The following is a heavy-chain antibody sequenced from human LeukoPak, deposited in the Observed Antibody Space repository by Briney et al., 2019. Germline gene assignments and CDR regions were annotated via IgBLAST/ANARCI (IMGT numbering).Heavy chain of an antibody. D-gene: IGHD1-1*01. Sequence: GGSLRLSCAASGFTFDDYAMHWVRQAPGKGLEWVSGISWNSGSIGYADSVKGRFTISRDNAKNSLYLQMNSLRAEDTASYYCAKDRGTGTRTRLFDYWGQGTLVTVSS. CDR3: AKDRGTGTRTRLFDY. J-gene: IGHJ4*02. CDR2: ISWNSGSI. CDR1: GFTFDDYA. V-gene: IGHV3-9*01.